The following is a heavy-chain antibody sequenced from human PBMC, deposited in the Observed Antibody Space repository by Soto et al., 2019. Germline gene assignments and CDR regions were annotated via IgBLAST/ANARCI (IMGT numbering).Heavy chain of an antibody. CDR1: GGSISSYY. J-gene: IGHJ4*02. V-gene: IGHV4-59*01. Sequence: QVQLQESGPGLVKPSETLSLTCTVSGGSISSYYWSWIRQPPGKGLAWIGYIYYSGSTNYNPSLKSRVTISVDTSKNQFSLKLSSVTAADTAVYYCARYAVAGNGGVSFDYWGQGTLVTVSS. D-gene: IGHD6-19*01. CDR3: ARYAVAGNGGVSFDY. CDR2: IYYSGST.